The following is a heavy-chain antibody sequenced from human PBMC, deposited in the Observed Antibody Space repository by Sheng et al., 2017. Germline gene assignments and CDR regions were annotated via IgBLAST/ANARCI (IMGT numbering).Heavy chain of an antibody. D-gene: IGHD3-22*01. Sequence: DVQLVESGGGLVQPGGSLRLSCAASGFIFSVYEMNWVRQAPGKGLEWVSYISSSGVTRHFADSVKGRFTISRDNAKNSLYLQMNSLRVEDTAVYYCVRDGHDSNGYIDAFDIWGQGTMVTVSS. J-gene: IGHJ3*02. V-gene: IGHV3-48*03. CDR1: GFIFSVYE. CDR3: VRDGHDSNGYIDAFDI. CDR2: ISSSGVTR.